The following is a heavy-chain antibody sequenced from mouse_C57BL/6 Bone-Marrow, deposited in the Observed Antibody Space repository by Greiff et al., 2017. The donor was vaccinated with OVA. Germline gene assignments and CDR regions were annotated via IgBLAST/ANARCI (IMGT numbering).Heavy chain of an antibody. Sequence: VKLQESGPELVKPGASVKLSCKASGYTFTSYDINWVKQRPGQGLEWIGWIYPRDGSTKYNEKFKGKATLTVDTSSSTAYMELHSLTSEDSAVYFCARGTGFDVWGTGTTVTVSS. CDR1: GYTFTSYD. J-gene: IGHJ1*03. V-gene: IGHV1-85*01. D-gene: IGHD3-3*01. CDR2: IYPRDGST. CDR3: ARGTGFDV.